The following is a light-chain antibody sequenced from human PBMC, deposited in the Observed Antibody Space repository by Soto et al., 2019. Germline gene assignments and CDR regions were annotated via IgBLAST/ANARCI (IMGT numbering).Light chain of an antibody. CDR2: VDS. CDR1: NIESKS. J-gene: IGLJ1*01. CDR3: QVWDTISDHYV. V-gene: IGLV3-21*02. Sequence: SYELTKPPSVSVAPGQTARITCGGNNIESKSVHWYQQRPGQAPVLVIYVDSDRSSGIPDLFSASTSGNTAALTISRVEAGDEADYYCQVWDTISDHYVFGSGTKVTVL.